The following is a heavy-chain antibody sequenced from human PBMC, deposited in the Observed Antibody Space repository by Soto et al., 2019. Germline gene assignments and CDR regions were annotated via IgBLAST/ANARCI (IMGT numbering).Heavy chain of an antibody. CDR1: GGSFSGYY. Sequence: QVQLQQWGAGLLKPSETLSLTCAVYGGSFSGYYWSWIRQPPRKGLEWIGEINHSGSTNYNPSLKSRVTISVDTSKNQFSLKLSSVTAADTAVYYCARLPTLNYGSGSPVIEDYWGQGTLVTVSS. CDR3: ARLPTLNYGSGSPVIEDY. CDR2: INHSGST. D-gene: IGHD3-10*01. V-gene: IGHV4-34*01. J-gene: IGHJ4*02.